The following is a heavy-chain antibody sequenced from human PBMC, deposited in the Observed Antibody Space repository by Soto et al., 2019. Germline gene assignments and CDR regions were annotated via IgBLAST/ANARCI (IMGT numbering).Heavy chain of an antibody. Sequence: GGSLRLSCAASGFSFSTFEMSWVRQAPGRGLEWVSFISDDGSRTYYADAVKGRFTISRDNSKNTLYLQMNSLRAEDTAVYYCAKDQGSSWYEIDYWGQGTLVTVSS. D-gene: IGHD6-13*01. CDR1: GFSFSTFE. V-gene: IGHV3-23*01. J-gene: IGHJ4*02. CDR3: AKDQGSSWYEIDY. CDR2: ISDDGSRT.